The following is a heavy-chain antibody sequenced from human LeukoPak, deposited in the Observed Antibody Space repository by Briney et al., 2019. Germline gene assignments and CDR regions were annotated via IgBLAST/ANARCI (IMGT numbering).Heavy chain of an antibody. CDR3: ARESGGLRGVIIPAHLDV. J-gene: IGHJ6*02. D-gene: IGHD3-10*01. V-gene: IGHV1-2*02. Sequence: ASVKVSCKASGYTFTAHYIHWVRQAPGQGPEWMGWISPHSSNTEFIQKIQGRVTMTRDTSIRTVYMELTRLRSDDTAVYYCARESGGLRGVIIPAHLDVWGQGTAVTVSS. CDR1: GYTFTAHY. CDR2: ISPHSSNT.